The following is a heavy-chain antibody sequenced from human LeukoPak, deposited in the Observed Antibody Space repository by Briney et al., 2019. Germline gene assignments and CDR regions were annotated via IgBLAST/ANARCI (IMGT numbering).Heavy chain of an antibody. Sequence: SETLSLTCAVSGGSISSSNWWSWVRQPPGKGLEWIGEIYHSGSTNYNPSLKSRVTISVDTSKNQFSLKLSSVTAADTAVYYCARGYHDILTGPHDAFDIWGQGTMVTVSS. CDR1: GGSISSSNW. D-gene: IGHD3-9*01. CDR3: ARGYHDILTGPHDAFDI. V-gene: IGHV4-4*02. CDR2: IYHSGST. J-gene: IGHJ3*02.